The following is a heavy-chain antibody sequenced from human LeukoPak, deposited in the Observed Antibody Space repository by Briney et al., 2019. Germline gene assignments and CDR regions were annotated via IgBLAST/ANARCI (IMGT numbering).Heavy chain of an antibody. D-gene: IGHD3-3*01. CDR3: ARQNDFRLDY. V-gene: IGHV5-51*01. CDR2: IYPGDSDT. Sequence: PGESLKISCKGSGYTFSSYWIGWVRQMPGKGLEWMGIIYPGDSDTRYSPSLQGQVTISVDTSIGTAHQQWSSLKASDTAIYYCARQNDFRLDYWGQGTLVTVSS. CDR1: GYTFSSYW. J-gene: IGHJ4*02.